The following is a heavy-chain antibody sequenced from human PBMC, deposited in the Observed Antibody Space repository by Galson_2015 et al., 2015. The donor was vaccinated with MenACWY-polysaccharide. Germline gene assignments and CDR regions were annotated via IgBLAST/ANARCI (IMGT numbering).Heavy chain of an antibody. D-gene: IGHD3-10*01. J-gene: IGHJ4*02. V-gene: IGHV3-11*01. CDR2: TRGRGSAT. CDR1: GFTFSDYY. CDR3: ARDPRGARSSYFDN. Sequence: SLRLSCAASGFTFSDYYMHWIRQAPGKGLEWVSYTRGRGSATYFADSVKGRFIISRDNAKNSLYLQMNSLRAEDTAVYYCARDPRGARSSYFDNWGQGIQVTVSS.